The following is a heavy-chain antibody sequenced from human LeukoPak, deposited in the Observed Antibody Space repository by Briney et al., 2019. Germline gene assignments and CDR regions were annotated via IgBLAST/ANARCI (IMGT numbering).Heavy chain of an antibody. V-gene: IGHV4-34*01. CDR2: INHSGGT. CDR3: ARGIYTDMSKIMGHFDS. D-gene: IGHD5-24*01. J-gene: IGHJ4*02. Sequence: SETLTLTCTVLDGSFSGYNWNWIRQPPGKGQDWIGEINHSGGTNYSPSLKSRVTISLYTSRNQFSLKLSSVTAADTAVYYCARGIYTDMSKIMGHFDSWGQGTLVTVSS. CDR1: DGSFSGYN.